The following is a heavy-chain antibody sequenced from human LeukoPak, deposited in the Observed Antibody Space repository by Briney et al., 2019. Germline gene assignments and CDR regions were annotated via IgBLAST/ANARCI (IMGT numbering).Heavy chain of an antibody. CDR1: GYTFTSYG. Sequence: GASVKVSCKASGYTFTSYGISWVRQAPGQGLEWMGWISAYNGNTNYAQKLQGRVTMTTDTSTNTAYMELRSLRSDDTAVYYCARGLQENLAWPKAFSAFDIWGQGTMVTVSS. CDR3: ARGLQENLAWPKAFSAFDI. J-gene: IGHJ3*02. V-gene: IGHV1-18*01. D-gene: IGHD5-24*01. CDR2: ISAYNGNT.